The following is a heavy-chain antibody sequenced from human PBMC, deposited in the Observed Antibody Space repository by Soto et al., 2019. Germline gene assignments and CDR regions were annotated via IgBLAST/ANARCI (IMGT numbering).Heavy chain of an antibody. CDR2: ISHWGKT. V-gene: IGHV1-18*01. D-gene: IGHD3-10*01. Sequence: QVQLVQSGAEVKKPGASVKVSCKASGYTFTNYGITWVRQAPGQGLEWMGWISHWGKTDYAQKLQGRVTMTTDSSASTAFMELRSRRSDDTAMYFCARDLDGSGSYYTDYWGQGTLVTVSA. J-gene: IGHJ4*02. CDR3: ARDLDGSGSYYTDY. CDR1: GYTFTNYG.